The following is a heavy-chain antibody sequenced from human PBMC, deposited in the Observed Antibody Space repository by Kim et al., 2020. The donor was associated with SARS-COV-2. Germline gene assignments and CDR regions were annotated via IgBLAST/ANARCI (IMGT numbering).Heavy chain of an antibody. J-gene: IGHJ4*02. V-gene: IGHV3-21*01. CDR3: ARATSSSDPFDY. D-gene: IGHD6-13*01. Sequence: YPGSGKGRFTISRDNAKNSLYLQMNRLRAEDTAVYYCARATSSSDPFDYWGQGTLVTVSS.